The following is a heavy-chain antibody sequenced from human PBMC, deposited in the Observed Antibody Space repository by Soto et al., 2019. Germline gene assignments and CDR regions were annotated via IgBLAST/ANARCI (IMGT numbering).Heavy chain of an antibody. CDR1: GYTFTSYG. CDR3: ARDASLPPPPERGIAAAGNWFDP. Sequence: ASVKVSCKASGYTFTSYGISWVRQAPGQGLEWMGWISAYNGNTNYAQKLQGGVTMTTDTSTSTAYMELRSLRSDDTAVYYCARDASLPPPPERGIAAAGNWFDPWGQGTLVTVSS. V-gene: IGHV1-18*01. D-gene: IGHD6-13*01. J-gene: IGHJ5*02. CDR2: ISAYNGNT.